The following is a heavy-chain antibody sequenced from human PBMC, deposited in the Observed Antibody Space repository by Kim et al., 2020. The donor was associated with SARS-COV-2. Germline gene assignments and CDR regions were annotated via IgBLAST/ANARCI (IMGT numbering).Heavy chain of an antibody. CDR2: ISGSGKNT. J-gene: IGHJ4*02. V-gene: IGHV3-23*01. D-gene: IGHD2-2*01. CDR1: GFTFSNYA. Sequence: GWSLRLCCAASGFTFSNYAMSWVRQAPGKGLEWVAAISGSGKNTYYADSVRGRYFISRDNSKNTVCLQMNSLRADDTALYYCSTQRDSDDFWGQGTLGTVFS. CDR3: STQRDSDDF.